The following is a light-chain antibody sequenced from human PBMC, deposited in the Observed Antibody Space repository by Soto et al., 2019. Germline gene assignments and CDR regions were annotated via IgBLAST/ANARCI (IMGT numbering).Light chain of an antibody. Sequence: DIQMTQSPSTLSASIGDRVTIACRASQSVCSWLAWYQLKPGKAPKLLIFKASRLETGVPSRFSGSGSGTEFTLTISSLQSDDFATYYCHQYNTYPWTFGPGTKVEV. CDR3: HQYNTYPWT. J-gene: IGKJ1*01. V-gene: IGKV1-5*03. CDR1: QSVCSW. CDR2: KAS.